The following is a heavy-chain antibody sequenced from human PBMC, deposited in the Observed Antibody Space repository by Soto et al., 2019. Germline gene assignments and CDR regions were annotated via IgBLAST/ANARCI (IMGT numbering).Heavy chain of an antibody. D-gene: IGHD3-22*01. CDR3: AKDTYDSSGYFVY. CDR2: ISWNSGSI. Sequence: GGSLRLSCAASGFTFDDYAMHWVRQAPGKGLEWVSGISWNSGSIGYADSVKGRFTISRDNAKNSLYLQMNSLRAEDTALYYCAKDTYDSSGYFVYWGQGTLVTVSS. CDR1: GFTFDDYA. V-gene: IGHV3-9*01. J-gene: IGHJ4*02.